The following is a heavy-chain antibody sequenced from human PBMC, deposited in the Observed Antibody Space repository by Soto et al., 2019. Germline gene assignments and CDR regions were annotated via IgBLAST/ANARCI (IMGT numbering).Heavy chain of an antibody. D-gene: IGHD3-9*01. CDR3: ARERDTTGYILRY. CDR1: GFTVSNNY. V-gene: IGHV3-53*01. J-gene: IGHJ4*02. Sequence: EVQLVESGGGLVQPGGSLSLSCAASGFTVSNNYMTWVRQAPGRGLEWISIIYARGTTYYADSVKGRFTISRDNSDNTLYLQMNSLRAEDTAMYYCARERDTTGYILRYWGQGTLVTVSS. CDR2: IYARGTT.